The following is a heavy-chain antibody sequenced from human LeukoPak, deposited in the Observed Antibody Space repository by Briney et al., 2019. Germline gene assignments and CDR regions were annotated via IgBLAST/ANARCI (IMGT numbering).Heavy chain of an antibody. CDR3: AGDRGHSGYDLYDY. J-gene: IGHJ4*02. CDR1: GFTFSNYW. D-gene: IGHD5-12*01. Sequence: PGGSLRLSCAASGFTFSNYWMGWVRQAPGKGLEWVANIKQDGSEIYYVDSVKGRFTISRDTAKVSLYLQMNSLRAEDTAVYYCAGDRGHSGYDLYDYWGQGTLVTVSS. CDR2: IKQDGSEI. V-gene: IGHV3-7*01.